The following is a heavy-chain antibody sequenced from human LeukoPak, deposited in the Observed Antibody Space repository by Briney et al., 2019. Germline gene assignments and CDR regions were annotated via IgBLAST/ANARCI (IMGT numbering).Heavy chain of an antibody. CDR1: GYTFTSYD. D-gene: IGHD5-12*01. CDR3: ARDLQWLRPTLGY. V-gene: IGHV1-8*03. J-gene: IGHJ4*02. Sequence: GASVKVSCKASGYTFTSYDINWVRQATGQGLEWMGWMNPNSGNTGYAQKFQGRVTITRNTSISTAYMELSSLRSEDTAVYYCARDLQWLRPTLGYWGQGTLVTVSS. CDR2: MNPNSGNT.